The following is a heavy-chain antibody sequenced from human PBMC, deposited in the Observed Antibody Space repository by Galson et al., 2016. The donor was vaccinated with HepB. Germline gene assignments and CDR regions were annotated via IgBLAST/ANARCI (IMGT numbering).Heavy chain of an antibody. D-gene: IGHD3-16*01. CDR1: GFSLTSNAVG. V-gene: IGHV2-5*01. CDR2: VYWNDDK. J-gene: IGHJ2*01. CDR3: ARYMGPDWCFDL. Sequence: PALVKPTQTLTLTCTFSGFSLTSNAVGVGWLRQPPGKALEWLALVYWNDDKRYSSSLKTRLTITKDTSKNQVVLTMTNMDPVDTATYYCARYMGPDWCFDLWGRGTLVSVSS.